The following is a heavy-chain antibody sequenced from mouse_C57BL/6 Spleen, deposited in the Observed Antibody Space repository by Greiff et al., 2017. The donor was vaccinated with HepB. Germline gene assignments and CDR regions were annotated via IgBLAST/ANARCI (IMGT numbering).Heavy chain of an antibody. Sequence: VQLQQPGAELVRPGSSVKLSCKASGYTFTSYWMHWVKQRPIQGLEWIGNIDPSDSETHYNQKFKDKATLTVDKSSSTAYMQLNSLTSEDSAVYYCARLITTMDYWGQGTSVTVSS. CDR2: IDPSDSET. CDR3: ARLITTMDY. V-gene: IGHV1-52*01. D-gene: IGHD1-1*01. CDR1: GYTFTSYW. J-gene: IGHJ4*01.